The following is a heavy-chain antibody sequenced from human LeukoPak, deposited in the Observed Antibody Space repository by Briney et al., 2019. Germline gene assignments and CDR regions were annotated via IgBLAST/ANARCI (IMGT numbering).Heavy chain of an antibody. CDR2: ISGSGGST. CDR1: GFSFSSYW. J-gene: IGHJ4*02. D-gene: IGHD3-9*01. Sequence: GGSLRLSCAASGFSFSSYWMTWVRQAPGKGLEWVSAISGSGGSTYYADSVKGRFTISRDNSKNTLYLQMNSLRAEDTAVYYCAKMYYDILTGYYSHFDYWGQGTLVTVSS. V-gene: IGHV3-23*01. CDR3: AKMYYDILTGYYSHFDY.